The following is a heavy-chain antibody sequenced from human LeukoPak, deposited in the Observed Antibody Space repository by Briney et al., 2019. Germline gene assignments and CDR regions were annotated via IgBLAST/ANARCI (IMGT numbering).Heavy chain of an antibody. Sequence: GESLKISCKASGYNFTNYWIGWVRQMSGKGLEWMGFIYPDDFDTTYSPSFRGQVTISADRSSSTAYLLWSSLEAPDTAIYYCVRSFGYWGQGTLVTVSS. V-gene: IGHV5-51*01. J-gene: IGHJ4*02. CDR1: GYNFTNYW. CDR2: IYPDDFDT. CDR3: VRSFGY. D-gene: IGHD3-10*01.